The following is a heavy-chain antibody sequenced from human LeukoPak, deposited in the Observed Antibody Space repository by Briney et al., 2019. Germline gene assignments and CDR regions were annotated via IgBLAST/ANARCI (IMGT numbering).Heavy chain of an antibody. J-gene: IGHJ3*02. D-gene: IGHD3-22*01. CDR1: GYTLTELS. CDR3: ATDLDSSGYYLGAFDT. Sequence: VSVKVSCKVSGYTLTELSMHWVRQAPGKGLEWMGGFDPEDGETIYAQKFQGRVTMTEDTSTDTAYMELSSLRSEDTAVYYCATDLDSSGYYLGAFDTWGQGTMVTVSS. V-gene: IGHV1-24*01. CDR2: FDPEDGET.